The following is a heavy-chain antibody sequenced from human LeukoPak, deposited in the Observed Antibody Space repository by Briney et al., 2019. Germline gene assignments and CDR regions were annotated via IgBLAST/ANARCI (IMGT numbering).Heavy chain of an antibody. CDR3: ARRRYYDSSGYFIFDY. CDR1: GYSFTSYW. J-gene: IGHJ4*02. D-gene: IGHD3-22*01. V-gene: IGHV5-51*01. CDR2: IYPGDSDT. Sequence: GESLKISCKGSGYSFTSYWIGWVRQMPGKGLEWMGIIYPGDSDTRYNPSFQGQVTISADKSISTAYLQWSSLKASDTAMYYCARRRYYDSSGYFIFDYWGQGTLVTVSS.